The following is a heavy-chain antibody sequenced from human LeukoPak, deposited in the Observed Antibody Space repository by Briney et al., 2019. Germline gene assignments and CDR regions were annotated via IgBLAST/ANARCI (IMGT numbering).Heavy chain of an antibody. CDR1: GFTFSSYW. J-gene: IGHJ4*02. D-gene: IGHD2-2*01. V-gene: IGHV3-7*01. Sequence: PGGSLRLSCAASGFTFSSYWMSWVRQAPGKGLEWVANIKQDGGEKYYVDSVKGRFTISRDNAKNSLYLQMNSLRAEDTAVYYCAREAFRVVVPAAEIDYWGQGTLVTVSS. CDR3: AREAFRVVVPAAEIDY. CDR2: IKQDGGEK.